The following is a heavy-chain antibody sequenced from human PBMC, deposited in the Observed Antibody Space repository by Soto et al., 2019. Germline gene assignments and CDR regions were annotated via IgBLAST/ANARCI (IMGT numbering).Heavy chain of an antibody. V-gene: IGHV4-39*01. Sequence: SETLSLTCTVSGGSISSSSYYWGWIRQPPGKGLEWIGSIYYSGSTYYNPSLKSRVTISVDTFKNQFSLKLSPVTAADTAVYYCARHREGVATTNEFDYWGQGTLVTGSS. CDR1: GGSISSSSYY. D-gene: IGHD5-12*01. CDR2: IYYSGST. CDR3: ARHREGVATTNEFDY. J-gene: IGHJ4*02.